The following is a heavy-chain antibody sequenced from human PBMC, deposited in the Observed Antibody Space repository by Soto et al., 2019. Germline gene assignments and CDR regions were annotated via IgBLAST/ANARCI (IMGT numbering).Heavy chain of an antibody. Sequence: QITLKESGPTLVKPTQSLTLTCTVSGFSLSGDGVGVGWIRQPPGKALEWLALIYWDDDQRYSPSLKTRLTTTKDTPKNQVILTMPNMDPVDTATYYCAHAFGGTSWPNDAFDIWGQGTVVTVSS. V-gene: IGHV2-5*02. J-gene: IGHJ3*02. D-gene: IGHD3-3*02. CDR3: AHAFGGTSWPNDAFDI. CDR2: IYWDDDQ. CDR1: GFSLSGDGVG.